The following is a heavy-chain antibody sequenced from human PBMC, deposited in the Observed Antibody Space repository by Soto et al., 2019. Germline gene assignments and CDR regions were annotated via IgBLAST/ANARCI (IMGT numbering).Heavy chain of an antibody. D-gene: IGHD6-13*01. CDR2: IYYSGST. CDR3: ARTGYSSSWYPYYYYGMDV. CDR1: GGSISSYY. J-gene: IGHJ6*02. Sequence: SLTCTVSGGSISSYYWSWIRQPPGKGLEWIGYIYYSGSTNYNPSLKGRVTISVDTSKNQFSLKLSSVTAADTAVYYCARTGYSSSWYPYYYYGMDVWGQGTTVTAP. V-gene: IGHV4-59*01.